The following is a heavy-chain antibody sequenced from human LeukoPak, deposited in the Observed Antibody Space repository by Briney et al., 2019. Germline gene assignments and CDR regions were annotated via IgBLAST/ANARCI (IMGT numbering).Heavy chain of an antibody. Sequence: GGSLRLSCAASGFTFSSYAMSWVRQAPGKGLEWVSAISGSGGSTYYADSVKGRFTISRDNSKNTLYLQMNSLRAEDTAVYYCAKSMGYYDSSGYYLLYYFDYWGQGTLVTVSS. CDR1: GFTFSSYA. CDR3: AKSMGYYDSSGYYLLYYFDY. CDR2: ISGSGGST. D-gene: IGHD3-22*01. J-gene: IGHJ4*02. V-gene: IGHV3-23*01.